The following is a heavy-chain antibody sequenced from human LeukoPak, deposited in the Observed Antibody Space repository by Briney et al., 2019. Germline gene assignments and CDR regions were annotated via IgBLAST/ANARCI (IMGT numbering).Heavy chain of an antibody. D-gene: IGHD3-10*02. CDR3: AELGITMIGGV. V-gene: IGHV3-23*01. CDR1: GFTFSGSA. J-gene: IGHJ6*04. Sequence: PGGSLRLSCAASGFTFSGSAMSWVRQAPGKGLEWVSNISGSGSGGSTYYADSAKGRFTISRDNSKNTLYLQMNSLRAEDTAVYYCAELGITMIGGVWSKGTTVTISS. CDR2: ISGSGSGGST.